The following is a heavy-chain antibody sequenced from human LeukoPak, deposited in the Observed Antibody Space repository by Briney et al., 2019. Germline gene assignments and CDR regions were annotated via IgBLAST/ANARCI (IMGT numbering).Heavy chain of an antibody. CDR1: GFTFSSYS. Sequence: GGSLRLSCAASGFTFSSYSMNWVRQAPGKGLEWVANIKQDASEKYYVDSVKGRFTISRDNAKNSLYLQMNSLRAEDTAVYYCARVGSHSGSLSLIKRNYYYYYYMDVWGKGTTVTISS. CDR3: ARVGSHSGSLSLIKRNYYYYYYMDV. D-gene: IGHD3-10*01. J-gene: IGHJ6*03. V-gene: IGHV3-7*01. CDR2: IKQDASEK.